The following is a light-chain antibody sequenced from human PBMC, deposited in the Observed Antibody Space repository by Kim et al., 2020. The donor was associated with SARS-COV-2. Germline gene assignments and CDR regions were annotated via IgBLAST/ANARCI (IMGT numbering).Light chain of an antibody. V-gene: IGLV3-21*04. CDR1: NIGRKS. Sequence: SYELTQPPSVSVAPGETATITCGGNNIGRKSVHWYQQKPGQAPVLVISYDTDRPSGIPERFSGSNSGNTATLTISRVEAGDEADYYGQVGDDGSVIFGGG. J-gene: IGLJ2*01. CDR2: YDT. CDR3: QVGDDGSVI.